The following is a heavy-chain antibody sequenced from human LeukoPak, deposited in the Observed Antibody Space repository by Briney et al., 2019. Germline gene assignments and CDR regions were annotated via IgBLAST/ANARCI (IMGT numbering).Heavy chain of an antibody. D-gene: IGHD1-26*01. CDR2: IYSDGST. CDR1: GFTVSSNY. J-gene: IGHJ3*02. Sequence: GGSLRLSCAASGFTVSSNYMSWVRQAPGKGLEWVSVIYSDGSTFYAASVKGRFSISRDNSKNTVYLQMNSLRAEDTAVYYCARELREHGVFDIWGQGTMVTVSS. V-gene: IGHV3-53*01. CDR3: ARELREHGVFDI.